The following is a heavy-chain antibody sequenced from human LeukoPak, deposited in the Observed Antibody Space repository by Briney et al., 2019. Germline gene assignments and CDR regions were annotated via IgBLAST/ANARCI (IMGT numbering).Heavy chain of an antibody. J-gene: IGHJ6*02. V-gene: IGHV4-59*08. CDR1: GGSISSYY. D-gene: IGHD3-22*01. CDR3: ARHMRSYDSSGYYTNYYYYGMDV. CDR2: IYYSGST. Sequence: PSETLSLTCTVSGGSISSYYWSWIRQPPGKGLEWIGYIYYSGSTNYNPSLKSRVTISVDTSKNQFSLKLSSVTAAGTAVYYCARHMRSYDSSGYYTNYYYYGMDVWGQGTTVTVSS.